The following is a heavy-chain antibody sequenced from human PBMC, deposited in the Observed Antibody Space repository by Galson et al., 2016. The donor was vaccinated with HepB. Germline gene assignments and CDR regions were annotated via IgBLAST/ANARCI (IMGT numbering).Heavy chain of an antibody. V-gene: IGHV3-23*01. CDR2: MSASGGNP. Sequence: SLRLSCAASGFVFSTYVMSWPRQAPGKGLEWVSGMSASGGNPYYADSVKGRFTISRDNSKNMPYLHMNSLRDEDTAVYYCARGDYAGLDYWGQGTLVTVSS. CDR1: GFVFSTYV. J-gene: IGHJ4*02. D-gene: IGHD4-17*01. CDR3: ARGDYAGLDY.